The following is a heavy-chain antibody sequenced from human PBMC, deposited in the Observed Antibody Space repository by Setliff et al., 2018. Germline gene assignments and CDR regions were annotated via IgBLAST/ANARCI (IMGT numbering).Heavy chain of an antibody. CDR1: GDSISNYY. D-gene: IGHD1-1*01. CDR2: IYVTEST. J-gene: IGHJ6*03. CDR3: ARANKKLDYYYYYYMDV. Sequence: ETLSLTCTVSGDSISNYYWNWIRQPAGKGLEWIGRIYVTESTKYNPSLKSRVTLSIDTSKNQFSLKLSSVTAADTAVYYCARANKKLDYYYYYYMDVWGTGTTVTVSS. V-gene: IGHV4-4*07.